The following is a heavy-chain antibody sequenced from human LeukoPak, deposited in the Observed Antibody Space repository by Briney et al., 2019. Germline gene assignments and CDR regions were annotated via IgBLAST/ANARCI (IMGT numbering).Heavy chain of an antibody. V-gene: IGHV3-30*18. CDR1: GFTFSSYG. CDR3: AKSSGAGQFDY. J-gene: IGHJ4*02. Sequence: GGSLRLSCAASGFTFSSYGMHWVRQAPGKGLEWVAVFSSDGIHKYYSNSVKGRFTISRDNSKNTLYLRMNSLRPEDTAVYYCAKSSGAGQFDYWGQGTLVTVSS. D-gene: IGHD3-10*01. CDR2: FSSDGIHK.